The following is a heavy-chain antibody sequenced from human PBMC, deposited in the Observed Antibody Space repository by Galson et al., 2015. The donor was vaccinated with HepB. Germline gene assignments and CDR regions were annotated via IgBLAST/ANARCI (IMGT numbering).Heavy chain of an antibody. J-gene: IGHJ5*02. CDR2: IYNNGNT. CDR1: GGSISSSY. D-gene: IGHD6-19*01. V-gene: IGHV4-59*08. Sequence: SETLSLTCTVSGGSISSSYWIWIRQPPGKGLEWIGYIYNNGNTNYSPSLKSRVTISVDMSKKQFSLNLRSVTAADTAVYYCARLRSDWGGIWFDPWGQGTLVTVSS. CDR3: ARLRSDWGGIWFDP.